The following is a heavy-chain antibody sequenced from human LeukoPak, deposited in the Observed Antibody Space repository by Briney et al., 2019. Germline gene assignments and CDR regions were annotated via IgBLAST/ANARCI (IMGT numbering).Heavy chain of an antibody. V-gene: IGHV4-34*01. CDR3: ARGNWGLFDY. CDR1: GGSFSGYY. Sequence: SETLSLTCAVYGGSFSGYYWSWIRQPPGKGLEWIGEINHSGSTNYNPSLKSRVTISVDTSKNQFSLKLSFVTAADTAVYYCARGNWGLFDYWGQGTLVTVSS. D-gene: IGHD7-27*01. CDR2: INHSGST. J-gene: IGHJ4*02.